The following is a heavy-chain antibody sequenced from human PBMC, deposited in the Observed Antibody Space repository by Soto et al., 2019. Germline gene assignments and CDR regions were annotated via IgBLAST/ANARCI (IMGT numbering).Heavy chain of an antibody. CDR3: ATRSPAFDY. CDR2: ISTNKGNT. J-gene: IGHJ4*02. V-gene: IGHV1-18*01. Sequence: QVQLVQSGPEVKKPGASVKVSCKTSGYTFTSYGISWVRQAPGQGLEWMGWISTNKGNTNYAQKFQGRVTMTTDTFTSPAYMELRSLRSDDTAVYYCATRSPAFDYWGQGTLVTVSS. CDR1: GYTFTSYG.